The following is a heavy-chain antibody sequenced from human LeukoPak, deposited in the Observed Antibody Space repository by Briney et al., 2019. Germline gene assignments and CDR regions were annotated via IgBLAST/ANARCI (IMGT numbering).Heavy chain of an antibody. V-gene: IGHV4-61*08. CDR2: IYYSGST. CDR1: GGSISSGGYY. CDR3: ARHRPHYYDSSGYYLYYFDY. J-gene: IGHJ4*02. Sequence: PSETLSLTCTVSGGSISSGGYYWSWIRQHPGKGLEWIGYIYYSGSTNYNPSLKSRVTISVDTSKSQFSLKPSSVTAADTAVYYCARHRPHYYDSSGYYLYYFDYWGQGTLVTVSS. D-gene: IGHD3-22*01.